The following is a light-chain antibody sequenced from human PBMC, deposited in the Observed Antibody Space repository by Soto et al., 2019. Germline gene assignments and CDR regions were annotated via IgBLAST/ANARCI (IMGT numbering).Light chain of an antibody. CDR1: SSDDGGYNY. J-gene: IGLJ2*01. Sequence: QSALTQPPSPSGSPGQSVTISCTGTSSDDGGYNYVSWYQQHPGKAPKLMIYEVSKRPSGVPDRFSGSKSGNTASLTVSGLQAEDEADYYCSSYAGSNNVVFGGGTKLTVL. CDR3: SSYAGSNNVV. V-gene: IGLV2-8*01. CDR2: EVS.